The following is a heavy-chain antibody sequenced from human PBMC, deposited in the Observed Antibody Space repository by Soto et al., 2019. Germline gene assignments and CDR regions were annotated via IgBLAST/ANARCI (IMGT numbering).Heavy chain of an antibody. CDR2: IYYSGST. V-gene: IGHV4-31*03. CDR1: GGSISSGGYY. D-gene: IGHD3-3*01. Sequence: PSETLSLTCTVSGGSISSGGYYWSWIRQHPGKGLEWIGYIYYSGSTYYNPSLKSRVTISVDTSKNQFSLKLSSVTAADTAVYYCARARITIFGVVIIGPTYFDYWGQGTLVTVS. J-gene: IGHJ4*02. CDR3: ARARITIFGVVIIGPTYFDY.